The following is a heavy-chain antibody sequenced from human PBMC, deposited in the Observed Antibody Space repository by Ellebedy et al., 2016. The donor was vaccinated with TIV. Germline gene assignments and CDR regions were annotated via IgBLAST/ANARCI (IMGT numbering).Heavy chain of an antibody. V-gene: IGHV4-39*01. J-gene: IGHJ5*02. Sequence: MPSETLSLTCTVSGASIGSRTSYWGWIRQPPGKTLEWIGSVFYSGTTYYNPSLKSRISISVDTSKRQIFLRLRSVTATETALYFCARHPRMGVFGEELDLWGQGILVTVSS. CDR1: GASIGSRTSY. D-gene: IGHD3-10*02. CDR2: VFYSGTT. CDR3: ARHPRMGVFGEELDL.